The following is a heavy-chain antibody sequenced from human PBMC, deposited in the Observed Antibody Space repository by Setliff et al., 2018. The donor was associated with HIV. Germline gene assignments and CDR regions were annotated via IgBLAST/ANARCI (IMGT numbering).Heavy chain of an antibody. J-gene: IGHJ5*02. V-gene: IGHV1-2*02. Sequence: ASVKVSCKASGYSFSGYYLHWVRRAPGQGLEWMGWINPNSGATNYAQNFQGRVTMTRETSISTAYMDLSSLTSDDTAVYYCAVASIVSTARWNHWGRGTLVTVSS. CDR1: GYSFSGYY. D-gene: IGHD1-26*01. CDR2: INPNSGAT. CDR3: AVASIVSTARWNH.